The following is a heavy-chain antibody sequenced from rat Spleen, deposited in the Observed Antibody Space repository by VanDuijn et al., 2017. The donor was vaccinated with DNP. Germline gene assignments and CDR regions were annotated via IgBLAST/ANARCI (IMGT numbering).Heavy chain of an antibody. V-gene: IGHV5S13*01. J-gene: IGHJ2*01. CDR3: ARRGDGYKYFDK. Sequence: EVQLVESGGGLVQPGRSLKLSCAASGFTFSDYYMAWVRQAPTKGLEWVASISVGGGNTYYRDSVKGRITISRDNAENAQYLQMDSLRSEDTATYYCARRGDGYKYFDKWGQGAMVTVSS. CDR1: GFTFSDYY. CDR2: ISVGGGNT. D-gene: IGHD4-1*01.